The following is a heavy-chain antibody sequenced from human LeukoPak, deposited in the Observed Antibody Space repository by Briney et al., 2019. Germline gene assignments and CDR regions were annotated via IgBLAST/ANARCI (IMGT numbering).Heavy chain of an antibody. D-gene: IGHD6-13*01. CDR1: GGSISSYY. V-gene: IGHV4-59*01. J-gene: IGHJ4*02. CDR2: IYYSGST. Sequence: PSETLSLTCTVSGGSISSYYWSWIRQPPGKGLEWIGYIYYSGSTNYNPSLKSRFTISVDTSKNQFSLKLSSVTAADTAVYYCARGGRYSSSWPLDYWGQGTLVTVSS. CDR3: ARGGRYSSSWPLDY.